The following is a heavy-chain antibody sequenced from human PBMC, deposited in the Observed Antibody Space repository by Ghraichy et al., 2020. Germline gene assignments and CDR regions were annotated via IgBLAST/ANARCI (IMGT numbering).Heavy chain of an antibody. CDR1: GFTLSDAA. D-gene: IGHD2/OR15-2a*01. Sequence: GGSLRLSCAASGFTLSDAAIHWVRQAPGKGLERVGHIRNRDKYYATAYAASVAGRFIISRDDSENTAYLQMNSLKAEDTAIYYCIRHLEYFRPYWGQGALVTVSS. CDR3: IRHLEYFRPY. CDR2: IRNRDKYYAT. J-gene: IGHJ4*02. V-gene: IGHV3-73*01.